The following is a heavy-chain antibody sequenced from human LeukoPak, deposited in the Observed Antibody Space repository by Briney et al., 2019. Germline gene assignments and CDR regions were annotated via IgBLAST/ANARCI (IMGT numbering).Heavy chain of an antibody. J-gene: IGHJ4*02. CDR2: ISAYNGNT. D-gene: IGHD3-16*01. CDR3: ARDQGVWGSPAD. Sequence: ASVRVSCKASGYTFTSYGISWVRQAPGQGLEWMGWISAYNGNTNYAQKLQGRVTMTTDTSTSTAYMELRSLRSEDTAVYYCARDQGVWGSPADWGQGTLVTVSS. V-gene: IGHV1-18*01. CDR1: GYTFTSYG.